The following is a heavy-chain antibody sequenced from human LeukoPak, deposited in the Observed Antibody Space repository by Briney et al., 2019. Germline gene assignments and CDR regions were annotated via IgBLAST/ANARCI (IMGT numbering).Heavy chain of an antibody. Sequence: PGGSLRLSCAASGFTFSSYAMIWVRQPPGKGLEWDSTFSGGGGSTHYADSVKGRFTISRDNSKNTLYLQMNSLRAEDTALYYCAKAPRGTAAPDYWGQGTLVTVST. J-gene: IGHJ4*02. CDR3: AKAPRGTAAPDY. CDR1: GFTFSSYA. V-gene: IGHV3-23*01. CDR2: FSGGGGST. D-gene: IGHD2-2*01.